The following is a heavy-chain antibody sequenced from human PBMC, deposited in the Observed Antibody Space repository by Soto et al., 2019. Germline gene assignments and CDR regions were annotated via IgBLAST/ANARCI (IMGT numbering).Heavy chain of an antibody. D-gene: IGHD2-15*01. J-gene: IGHJ6*02. CDR3: ARHLTYCSAGSCYSDFPYYGMDV. Sequence: PSETLSLTCTVSGDSISSNYWSWIRQPPGKGLEWIGYMYYSDSTSYNPSLKSRVTISVDTSKNQFSLKLSSVTAADTAVYYCARHLTYCSAGSCYSDFPYYGMDVWGQGTTVTVSS. V-gene: IGHV4-59*08. CDR2: MYYSDST. CDR1: GDSISSNY.